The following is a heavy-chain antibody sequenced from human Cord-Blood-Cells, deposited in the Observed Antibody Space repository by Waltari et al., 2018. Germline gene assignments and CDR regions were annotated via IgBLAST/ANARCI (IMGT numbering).Heavy chain of an antibody. CDR2: ITPILGIA. Sequence: QVQLVQSGAEVKKPGSSVKVSCKASGGTFSSYAISWVRQAPGQGLEWMGRITPILGIANYAEKFQGRVTITADKTTSTAYMELSSLRSEDTAVYYCARRTGDLGWYFDLWGRGTLVTVSS. CDR1: GGTFSSYA. CDR3: ARRTGDLGWYFDL. D-gene: IGHD7-27*01. J-gene: IGHJ2*01. V-gene: IGHV1-69*09.